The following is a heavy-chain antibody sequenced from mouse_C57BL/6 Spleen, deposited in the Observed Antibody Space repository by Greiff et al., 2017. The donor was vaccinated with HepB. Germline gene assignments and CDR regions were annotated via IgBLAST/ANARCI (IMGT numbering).Heavy chain of an antibody. Sequence: VQLQQSGAELARPGASVKLSCKASGYTFTSYGISWVKQRTGQGLEWIGEIYPRSGNTYYNEKFKGQATLAADKSSSTAYMELRSLTSEDSAVYFCARKGDYGYDDGAMDYWGQGTSVTVSS. D-gene: IGHD2-2*01. CDR3: ARKGDYGYDDGAMDY. CDR2: IYPRSGNT. V-gene: IGHV1-81*01. J-gene: IGHJ4*01. CDR1: GYTFTSYG.